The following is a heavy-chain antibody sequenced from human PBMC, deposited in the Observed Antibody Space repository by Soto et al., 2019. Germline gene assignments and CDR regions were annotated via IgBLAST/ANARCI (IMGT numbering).Heavy chain of an antibody. V-gene: IGHV3-74*01. J-gene: IGHJ5*02. Sequence: EVQLVESGGGLVQPGWSLRLSCAASGFTFSTYWMHWIRQVPGKGLEWVSRINSDASHTYYADSVKGRFTISRDNAKNNLDSEMNSLRAEDTAAYYRVRDGHCITTSSYGNWFDPWGPRTLVTVSS. CDR3: VRDGHCITTSSYGNWFDP. CDR2: INSDASHT. CDR1: GFTFSTYW. D-gene: IGHD2-2*01.